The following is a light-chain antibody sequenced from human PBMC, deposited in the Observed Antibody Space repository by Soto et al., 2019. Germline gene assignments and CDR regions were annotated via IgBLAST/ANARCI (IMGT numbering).Light chain of an antibody. CDR2: AAS. CDR1: QSVSSRY. V-gene: IGKV3-20*01. J-gene: IGKJ2*01. CDR3: KQYGGSPLYT. Sequence: EIVLTQSPGTLSLSPGERATLSCRASQSVSSRYLAWYPQKPGQAPRLLIYAASSRATGTPDRYSGRGSGTDFTLATNRLEPEDFALYYCKQYGGSPLYTFGQGTKLEIK.